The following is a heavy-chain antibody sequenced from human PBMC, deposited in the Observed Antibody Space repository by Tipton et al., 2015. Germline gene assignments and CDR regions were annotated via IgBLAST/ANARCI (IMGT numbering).Heavy chain of an antibody. J-gene: IGHJ4*02. CDR1: GGSISSSSYY. D-gene: IGHD3-22*01. CDR2: IYYSGST. CDR3: AREGWNSDSSGYDY. V-gene: IGHV4-39*02. Sequence: TLSLTCTVSGGSISSSSYYWDWIRQPPGKGLEWIGTIYYSGSTYYNPSLKSRVTISVDTSKNQFSLKLSSVTAADTAVYYCAREGWNSDSSGYDYWGQGTLVTVSS.